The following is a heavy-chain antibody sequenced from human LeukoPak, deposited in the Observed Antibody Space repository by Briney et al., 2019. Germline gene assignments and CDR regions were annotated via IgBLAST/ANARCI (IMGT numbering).Heavy chain of an antibody. Sequence: GGSLRLSCAASGFTFSSYWMSWVRQAPGKGLEWVANIKQDGSEKYYVDSVKGRFTISRDNAKNSLFLQMNSLRVDDTAVYYCASGLYGGVFGNWGQGTLVTVSS. J-gene: IGHJ4*02. V-gene: IGHV3-7*03. CDR2: IKQDGSEK. CDR3: ASGLYGGVFGN. D-gene: IGHD4/OR15-4a*01. CDR1: GFTFSSYW.